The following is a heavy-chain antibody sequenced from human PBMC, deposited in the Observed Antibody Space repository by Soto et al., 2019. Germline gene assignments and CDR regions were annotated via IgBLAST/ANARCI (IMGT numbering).Heavy chain of an antibody. Sequence: GGSLRLSCAASGFTFRTYAMSWVRQAPGKGLEWVAALSGSGDTTYYPDSVKGRFTISRDNSKNTLYLQMSSLRADDTAVYYCASSNAWLAPLYFDDWGQGALVTVSS. CDR2: LSGSGDTT. CDR1: GFTFRTYA. V-gene: IGHV3-23*01. J-gene: IGHJ4*02. CDR3: ASSNAWLAPLYFDD. D-gene: IGHD6-19*01.